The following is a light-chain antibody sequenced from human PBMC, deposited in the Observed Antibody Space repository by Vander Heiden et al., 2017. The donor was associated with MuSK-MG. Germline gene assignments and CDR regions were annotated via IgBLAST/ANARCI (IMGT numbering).Light chain of an antibody. Sequence: YVLTQPPSVAVAPGETATMSCGGDKIGSQRVHWYQLQAGQSPPLIIFYDSERPYGFPDRGSGSASRKSATPTVTRAVVGEEADASFQVWHMISGDHRGVFGGGTRLTV. CDR2: YDS. V-gene: IGLV3-21*04. CDR1: KIGSQR. J-gene: IGLJ3*02. CDR3: QVWHMISGDHRGV.